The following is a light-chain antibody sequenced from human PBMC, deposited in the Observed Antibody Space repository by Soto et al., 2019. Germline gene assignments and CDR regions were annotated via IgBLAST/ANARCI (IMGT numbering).Light chain of an antibody. CDR3: AAWDDSLNGQGV. J-gene: IGLJ2*01. Sequence: QAVLTQPPSVSGAPGQRVTISCTGSSSNIGAGYDVHWYQQLPGTAPKLLIYGNSNRPSGVPDRFSGSKSGTSASLAISGLQSEDEADYYCAAWDDSLNGQGVFGGGTKVTVL. CDR1: SSNIGAGYD. CDR2: GNS. V-gene: IGLV1-40*01.